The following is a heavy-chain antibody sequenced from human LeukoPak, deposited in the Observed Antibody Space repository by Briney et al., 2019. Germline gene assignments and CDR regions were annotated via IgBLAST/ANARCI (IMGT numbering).Heavy chain of an antibody. J-gene: IGHJ4*02. CDR1: GFTFSSYG. CDR3: ARRTMITVTEIAFDY. D-gene: IGHD4-17*01. CDR2: IRYDGSNK. V-gene: IGHV3-30*02. Sequence: PGGSLRLSCAASGFTFSSYGIHWVRQAPGKGLEWVAFIRYDGSNKYYADSVKGRFTISRDNAKNSLYLQLNNLRADDTAVYYCARRTMITVTEIAFDYWGQGTLVTVSS.